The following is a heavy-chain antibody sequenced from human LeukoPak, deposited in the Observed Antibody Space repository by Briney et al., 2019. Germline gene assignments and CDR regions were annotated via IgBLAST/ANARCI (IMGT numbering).Heavy chain of an antibody. J-gene: IGHJ4*02. CDR1: GGSFSGYY. CDR2: INHSGST. CDR3: ARSSSWLGSFDY. V-gene: IGHV4-34*01. Sequence: SETLSLTCAVYGGSFSGYYWSWIRQPPGKGLEWIGEINHSGSTNYNPSLKSRVTISVDTSKNQFSLKLSSVTAADTAVYYCARSSSWLGSFDYWGQGTLVTVSS. D-gene: IGHD6-13*01.